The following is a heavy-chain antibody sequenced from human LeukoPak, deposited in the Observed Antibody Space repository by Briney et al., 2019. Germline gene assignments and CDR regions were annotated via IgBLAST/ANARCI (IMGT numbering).Heavy chain of an antibody. CDR3: ARGKWPENWFDP. Sequence: SVKVSCEASGGTFSSYAISWVRQAPGQGLEWMGGIIPIFGTANYAQKFQGRVTITADESTSTAYMELSSLRSEDTAVYYCARGKWPENWFDPWGQGTLVTVSS. CDR2: IIPIFGTA. CDR1: GGTFSSYA. D-gene: IGHD5-12*01. J-gene: IGHJ5*02. V-gene: IGHV1-69*13.